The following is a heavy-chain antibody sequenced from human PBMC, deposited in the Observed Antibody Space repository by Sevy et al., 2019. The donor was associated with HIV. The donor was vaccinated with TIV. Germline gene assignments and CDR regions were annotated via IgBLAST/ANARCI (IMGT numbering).Heavy chain of an antibody. CDR1: GFTFSSYA. CDR2: ISGSGGST. CDR3: AKALWARGYCSGGSCYTFDY. Sequence: GGSLRLSCAASGFTFSSYAMSWVRQAPGKGLEWVSAISGSGGSTYYADSVKGRFTISRDNSKNTLYLQMNSLRAEDTAVYYCAKALWARGYCSGGSCYTFDYWGQGTLVTVSS. J-gene: IGHJ4*02. V-gene: IGHV3-23*01. D-gene: IGHD2-15*01.